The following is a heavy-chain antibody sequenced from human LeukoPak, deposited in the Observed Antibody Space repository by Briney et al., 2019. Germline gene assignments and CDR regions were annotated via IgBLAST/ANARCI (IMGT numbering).Heavy chain of an antibody. J-gene: IGHJ6*02. CDR3: ARDDRIAVAGSNYYYYYGMDV. CDR2: IYYSGST. V-gene: IGHV4-59*01. D-gene: IGHD6-19*01. CDR1: GGSLSSYY. Sequence: SETLSLTCTVSGGSLSSYYWSWIRQPPGKGLEWIGYIYYSGSTNYNPSLKSRVTISVDTSKDQFSLKLSSATAADTAVYYCARDDRIAVAGSNYYYYYGMDVWGQGTTVTVSS.